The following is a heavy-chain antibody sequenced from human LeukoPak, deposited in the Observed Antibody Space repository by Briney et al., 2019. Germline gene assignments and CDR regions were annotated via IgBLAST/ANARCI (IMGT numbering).Heavy chain of an antibody. V-gene: IGHV3-21*01. CDR1: GFTFSSYS. Sequence: GGSLRLSCAASGFTFSSYSMNWVRQAPGKGLEWVSSISSSSSYIYYADSVKGRFTISRDNAKNSLYLQMNSLRAEDTAVYYCARVEGXAXLWXRELSPYYYMDVWGKGTTVTVSS. CDR3: ARVEGXAXLWXRELSPYYYMDV. CDR2: ISSSSSYI. D-gene: IGHD3-10*01. J-gene: IGHJ6*03.